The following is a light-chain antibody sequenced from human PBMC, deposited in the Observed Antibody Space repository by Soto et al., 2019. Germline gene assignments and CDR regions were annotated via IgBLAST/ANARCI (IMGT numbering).Light chain of an antibody. V-gene: IGKV3-11*01. J-gene: IGKJ3*01. Sequence: IVMTQSPANLVVSPGERATLSCRASQSVGSGLSWYQQKPGQPPRLLIYDASNRDTGIPARFSGSGSRTDFTLAISSLEPEDFPVDYCQHRSNWPPDFGPGTKVEI. CDR1: QSVGSG. CDR2: DAS. CDR3: QHRSNWPPD.